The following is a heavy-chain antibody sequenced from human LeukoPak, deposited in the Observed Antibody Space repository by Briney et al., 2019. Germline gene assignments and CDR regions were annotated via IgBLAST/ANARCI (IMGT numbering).Heavy chain of an antibody. CDR1: GFTVSSNY. CDR2: IYSGGST. CDR3: AKFRDTAMAEFDY. Sequence: GGSLRLSCAASGFTVSSNYMSWVRQAPGKGLEWVSIIYSGGSTFYADSVKGRFTISRDKSKNTLYLQMNSLRAEDTAVYYCAKFRDTAMAEFDYWGQGTLVTVSS. V-gene: IGHV3-53*01. D-gene: IGHD5-18*01. J-gene: IGHJ4*02.